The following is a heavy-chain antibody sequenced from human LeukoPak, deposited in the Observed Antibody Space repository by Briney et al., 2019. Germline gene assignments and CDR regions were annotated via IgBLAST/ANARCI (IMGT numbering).Heavy chain of an antibody. Sequence: PSETLSLTCTVSGGSISRYYWSWIRQPPGKGLEWIGYIYNSGSTNYNPSLKSRVTISVDTSKNQFSLKLSSVTAADTAVYYCAREGRITMIVVPPDYYYMDVWGKGTTVTVSS. CDR2: IYNSGST. CDR3: AREGRITMIVVPPDYYYMDV. V-gene: IGHV4-59*08. J-gene: IGHJ6*03. D-gene: IGHD3-22*01. CDR1: GGSISRYY.